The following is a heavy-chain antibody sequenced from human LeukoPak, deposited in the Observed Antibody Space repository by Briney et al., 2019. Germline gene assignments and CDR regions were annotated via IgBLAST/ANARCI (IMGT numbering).Heavy chain of an antibody. CDR3: ARSLEVYYYDSSGYYNWFDP. CDR2: ISAYNGNT. D-gene: IGHD3-22*01. CDR1: GYTFTSYG. J-gene: IGHJ5*02. V-gene: IGHV1-18*01. Sequence: ASVKVSCKASGYTFTSYGISWVRQAPGQGLEWMGWISAYNGNTNYAQKLQGRVTMTTDTSTSTAYMELSSLRSEDTAVYYCARSLEVYYYDSSGYYNWFDPWGQGTLVTVSS.